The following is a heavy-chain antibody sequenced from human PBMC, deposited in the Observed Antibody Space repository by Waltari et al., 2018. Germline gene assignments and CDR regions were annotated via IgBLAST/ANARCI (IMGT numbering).Heavy chain of an antibody. CDR2: FYYTGST. D-gene: IGHD4-4*01. J-gene: IGHJ4*02. CDR3: ARGWDNSKTGY. CDR1: GGSLSXSISGSY. V-gene: IGHV4-61*08. Sequence: QVQLQESGPGLVKPSETLSLTCTVSGGSLSXSISGSYWSWIRQPPGKGLEWIGHFYYTGSTNYNPSLMSRVTITVDTSKNQLSLKLTSVTAADTAVYYXARGWDNSKTGYWXXGTLVTVSS.